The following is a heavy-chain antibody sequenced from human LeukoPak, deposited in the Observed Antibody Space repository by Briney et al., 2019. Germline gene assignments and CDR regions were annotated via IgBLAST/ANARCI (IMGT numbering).Heavy chain of an antibody. CDR1: GYTLTRYF. Sequence: GASVKVSCKASGYTLTRYFIHWVRQAPGQGLEWMGIINPNGGSTSYPQKFQGRVTITADKSTSTAYMELSSLRSEDTAVYYCATEIGGGPYYFDYWGQGTLVTVSS. CDR3: ATEIGGGPYYFDY. V-gene: IGHV1-46*01. D-gene: IGHD2/OR15-2a*01. CDR2: INPNGGST. J-gene: IGHJ4*02.